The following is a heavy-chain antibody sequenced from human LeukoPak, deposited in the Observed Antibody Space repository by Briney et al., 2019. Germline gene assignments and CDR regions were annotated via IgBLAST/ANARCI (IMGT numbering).Heavy chain of an antibody. D-gene: IGHD3-22*01. CDR1: GFTFSSYG. CDR3: ARAYYYDSSGYVYYYYGMDV. V-gene: IGHV3-33*01. J-gene: IGHJ6*02. Sequence: PGGSLRHSCAASGFTFSSYGMHWVRQAPGKGLEWVAVIWYDGSNKYYANSVKGRFTISRDNSKNTLYLQMNSLRAEDTAVYYCARAYYYDSSGYVYYYYGMDVWGQGTTVTVSS. CDR2: IWYDGSNK.